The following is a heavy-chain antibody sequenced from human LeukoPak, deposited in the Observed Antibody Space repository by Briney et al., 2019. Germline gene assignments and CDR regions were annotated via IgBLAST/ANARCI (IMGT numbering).Heavy chain of an antibody. D-gene: IGHD6-19*01. J-gene: IGHJ4*02. CDR3: ARDYPTQAGYSSGWSD. CDR1: GGSISSSSYY. Sequence: PSETLSLTCTVSGGSISSSSYYWGWIRQPPGKGLEWIGSIYYSGSTYYNPSLKSRVTISVDTSKNQFSLKLSSVTAADTAVYYCARDYPTQAGYSSGWSDWGQGTLVTVSS. V-gene: IGHV4-39*07. CDR2: IYYSGST.